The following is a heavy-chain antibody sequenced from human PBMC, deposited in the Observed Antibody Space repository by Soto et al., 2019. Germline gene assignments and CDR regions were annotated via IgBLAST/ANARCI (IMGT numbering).Heavy chain of an antibody. D-gene: IGHD5-12*01. V-gene: IGHV5-51*01. Sequence: GESLKISCKGSGYSFTSYWIGWVRQMPGKGLEWMGIIYPGDSDTRYSPSFQGQVTTSADKSISTAYLQWSSLNASDTAMYYCARHAQYRGYDSRGGYYYYYGMDVWGHGTTVTVSS. CDR2: IYPGDSDT. J-gene: IGHJ6*02. CDR3: ARHAQYRGYDSRGGYYYYYGMDV. CDR1: GYSFTSYW.